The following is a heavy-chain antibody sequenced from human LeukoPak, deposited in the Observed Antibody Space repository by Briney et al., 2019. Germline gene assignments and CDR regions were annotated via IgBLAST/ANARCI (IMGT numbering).Heavy chain of an antibody. D-gene: IGHD3-3*02. CDR2: INYNGAIT. CDR1: GFTFVDYG. CDR3: ARDRLGPSFSVSHFDL. Sequence: GGSLRLSCVTSGFTFVDYGLSWVRRAPGKGLEWLCAINYNGAITDYADSVKGRFTISRDNAKNSLYLRMDSLRAKDTALYYCARDRLGPSFSVSHFDLWGQGTLVTVSS. J-gene: IGHJ4*02. V-gene: IGHV3-20*04.